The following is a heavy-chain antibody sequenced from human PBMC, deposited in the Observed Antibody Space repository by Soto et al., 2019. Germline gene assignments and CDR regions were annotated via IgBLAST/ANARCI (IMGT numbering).Heavy chain of an antibody. Sequence: GGSLRLSCAASGFTFSSYAMSWVRQAPGKGLKWVSAISGSGGSTYYADSVKGRFTISRDNSKNTLYLQMNSLRAEDTAVYYCAKVNSPTYYYGSGSSYYFDYWGQGTLVTVSS. CDR1: GFTFSSYA. CDR3: AKVNSPTYYYGSGSSYYFDY. D-gene: IGHD3-10*01. J-gene: IGHJ4*02. V-gene: IGHV3-23*01. CDR2: ISGSGGST.